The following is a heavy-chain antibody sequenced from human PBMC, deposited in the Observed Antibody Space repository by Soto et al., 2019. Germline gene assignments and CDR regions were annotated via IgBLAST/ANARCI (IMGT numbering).Heavy chain of an antibody. V-gene: IGHV4-39*01. J-gene: IGHJ5*02. D-gene: IGHD2-21*01. CDR1: GDSISSSYY. Sequence: SETLSLTCTVSGDSISSSYYWGWVRQPPGKGLECIGAVYYTGFTYYNPSLKSRLTISLDTSKNQFSLRRSSVTAADTAIYYCARLPVVVIALGYFDPWGPGTLVTVSS. CDR2: VYYTGFT. CDR3: ARLPVVVIALGYFDP.